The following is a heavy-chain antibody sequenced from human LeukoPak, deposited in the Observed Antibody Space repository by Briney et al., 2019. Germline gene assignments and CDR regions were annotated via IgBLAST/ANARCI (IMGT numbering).Heavy chain of an antibody. Sequence: PGRSLRLSCAASGYTFSSYAMHWVRQAPGKGLEWVAVLAYDGSNKDYADSVKGRFTISRDNSKNTLYLQMNSLRAEDTAVYYCARDPRWNHGGYFDDWGQGTLVTVSS. D-gene: IGHD1-14*01. CDR3: ARDPRWNHGGYFDD. CDR2: LAYDGSNK. V-gene: IGHV3-30-3*01. J-gene: IGHJ4*02. CDR1: GYTFSSYA.